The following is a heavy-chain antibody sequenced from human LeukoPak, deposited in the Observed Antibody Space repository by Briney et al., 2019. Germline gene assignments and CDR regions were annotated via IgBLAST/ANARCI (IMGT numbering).Heavy chain of an antibody. CDR2: ISGSGGST. V-gene: IGHV3-23*01. CDR3: AKVRYCSSTSCYYYYYYYYMDV. CDR1: GFTFSNYA. J-gene: IGHJ6*03. D-gene: IGHD2-2*01. Sequence: GGSPRLSCAASGFTFSNYAMSWVRQAPGKGPEWVSAISGSGGSTYYADSVKGRFTISRDNSKNTLYLQMNSLRAEDTAVYYCAKVRYCSSTSCYYYYYYYYMDVWGKGTTVTVSS.